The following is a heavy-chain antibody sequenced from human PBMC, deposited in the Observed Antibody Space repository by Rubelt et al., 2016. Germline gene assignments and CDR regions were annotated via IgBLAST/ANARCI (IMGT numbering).Heavy chain of an antibody. Sequence: QVQLLQSGAEVQKPGASVKVSCNASGYTLTSYAMHWVRQAPGQRLEWMGRINAGYGDTKYSQKFQGRVTITRDTSGSTVSMGVGGLRAEDTDVYYCARDWVGTTDFDYWGQGTLVTVSS. CDR2: INAGYGDT. D-gene: IGHD1-1*01. CDR1: GYTLTSYA. CDR3: ARDWVGTTDFDY. V-gene: IGHV1-3*01. J-gene: IGHJ4*02.